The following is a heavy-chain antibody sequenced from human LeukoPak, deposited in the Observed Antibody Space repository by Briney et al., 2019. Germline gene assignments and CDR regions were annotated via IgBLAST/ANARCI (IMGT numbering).Heavy chain of an antibody. CDR2: IYYSGNT. CDR1: GGSINSGDYY. CDR3: ARAVVVTAREYYFDY. Sequence: SSQTLSLTCTVSGGSINSGDYYWSWIRKPPGKGLEWIGYIYYSGNTYYNPSLKSRVTISVDTSKNQFSLKLRSVTAADTAVYYCARAVVVTAREYYFDYWGQGTLVTVSS. V-gene: IGHV4-30-4*01. J-gene: IGHJ4*02. D-gene: IGHD2-21*02.